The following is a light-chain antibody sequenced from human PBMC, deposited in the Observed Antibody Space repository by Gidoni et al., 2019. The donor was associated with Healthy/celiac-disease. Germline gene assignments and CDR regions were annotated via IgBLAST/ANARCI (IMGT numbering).Light chain of an antibody. V-gene: IGLV2-14*01. Sequence: QSALPHPAPVPGSPGQSITISCTGTSSDVGGYHYVSWFQQHPGKAPKLMIYEVSTRPAGVSNRFSGSKSGNTASLTISGLQAEDEADYYCSAYTSSSTLVFGGGTKLTVL. J-gene: IGLJ2*01. CDR3: SAYTSSSTLV. CDR1: SSDVGGYHY. CDR2: EVS.